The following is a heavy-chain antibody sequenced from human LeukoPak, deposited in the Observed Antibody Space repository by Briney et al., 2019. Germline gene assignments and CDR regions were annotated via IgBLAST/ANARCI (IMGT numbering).Heavy chain of an antibody. Sequence: GGSLRLSCAASGFTFSSYAMSWVRQAPGKGLEWVSAISGSGGSTYYADSVKGRFTISRDNSKNTLYLQMNSLRAEDTAVYYCAKYVRSGSYTSSFDYWGQGTLVTVSS. D-gene: IGHD3-10*01. V-gene: IGHV3-23*01. CDR1: GFTFSSYA. CDR2: ISGSGGST. J-gene: IGHJ4*02. CDR3: AKYVRSGSYTSSFDY.